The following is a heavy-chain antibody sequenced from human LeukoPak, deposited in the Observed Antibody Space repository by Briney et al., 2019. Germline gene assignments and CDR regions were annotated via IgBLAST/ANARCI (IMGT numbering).Heavy chain of an antibody. J-gene: IGHJ4*02. D-gene: IGHD6-13*01. CDR2: INHSGST. Sequence: SETLSLTCAVYGGSFSGYYWSWIRQPPGKGLEWIGEINHSGSTNYNPSLKSRVTISVDTSKNQFSLKLSSVTAADTAVYYCARVFKQQLTNWGQGTLVTISS. V-gene: IGHV4-34*01. CDR1: GGSFSGYY. CDR3: ARVFKQQLTN.